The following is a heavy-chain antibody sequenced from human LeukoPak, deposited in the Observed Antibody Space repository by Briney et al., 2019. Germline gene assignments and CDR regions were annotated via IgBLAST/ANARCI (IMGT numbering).Heavy chain of an antibody. D-gene: IGHD2-15*01. J-gene: IGHJ6*03. CDR2: IYTSGST. CDR3: ARSVEGYCSGGSRYSYSYYMDV. V-gene: IGHV4-4*07. CDR1: GGSISNYY. Sequence: SETLSLTCTGSGGSISNYYWSGIRQPAGKGLEWIGRIYTSGSTNYNPSLKSRVTMSVDTSKNQISLKLTSVTAADTAVYYCARSVEGYCSGGSRYSYSYYMDVWGKGTTVTLSS.